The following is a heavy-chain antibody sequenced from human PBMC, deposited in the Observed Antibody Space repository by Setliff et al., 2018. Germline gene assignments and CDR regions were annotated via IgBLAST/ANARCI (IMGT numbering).Heavy chain of an antibody. CDR2: IYPSGST. D-gene: IGHD2-2*01. CDR1: GGSISDYY. Sequence: SETLSLTCTVSGGSISDYYWSWVWQPAGKGLEWIGRIYPSGSTNYNPSLKSRVTISVDTSKNQFSLILRSVTAADTAVYYCARGRMRGSCSGPSCTYDPFDIWGQGTPVTVSS. V-gene: IGHV4-4*07. J-gene: IGHJ3*02. CDR3: ARGRMRGSCSGPSCTYDPFDI.